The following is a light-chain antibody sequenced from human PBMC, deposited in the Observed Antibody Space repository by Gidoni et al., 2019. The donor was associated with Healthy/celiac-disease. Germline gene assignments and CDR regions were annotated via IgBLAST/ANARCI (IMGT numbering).Light chain of an antibody. CDR2: EVS. J-gene: IGLJ2*01. Sequence: ALPQPASVSGSPGQSITISCTGTSSDVGSYNLVSWYQQHPGKAPKLMIYEVSKRPSGVSNRFSGSKSGNTASLTISGLQAEDEADYYCCSYAGSSTLVFGGGTKLTV. V-gene: IGLV2-23*02. CDR1: SSDVGSYNL. CDR3: CSYAGSSTLV.